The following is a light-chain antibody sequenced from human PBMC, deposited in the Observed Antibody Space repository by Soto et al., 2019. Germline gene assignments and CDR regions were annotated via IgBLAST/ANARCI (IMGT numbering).Light chain of an antibody. V-gene: IGKV1-12*01. J-gene: IGKJ2*01. CDR2: AAS. CDR3: QQGNFFPYT. Sequence: DILMTPSPSSVSASGGDRVTITCRASQGIGGWLAWYQQKPGKAPRLLIYAASTLQNGVPSRFSGSRSGTVFTLTISSLQPEDFATYFCQQGNFFPYTFGQGTRVEIK. CDR1: QGIGGW.